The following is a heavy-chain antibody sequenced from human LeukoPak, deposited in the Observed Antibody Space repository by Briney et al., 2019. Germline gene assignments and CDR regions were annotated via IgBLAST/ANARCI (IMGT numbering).Heavy chain of an antibody. CDR3: ARATAVPGLNNWFDP. J-gene: IGHJ5*02. D-gene: IGHD2-8*01. Sequence: GASVKVSCQASGYTFTRYGITWVRQAPGQGLEWMGWINGYKGNTNYAQTLQGRVTMTTDISTSTAYLELRSLTSDDTALYYCARATAVPGLNNWFDPWGQGTLVTVSS. V-gene: IGHV1-18*01. CDR1: GYTFTRYG. CDR2: INGYKGNT.